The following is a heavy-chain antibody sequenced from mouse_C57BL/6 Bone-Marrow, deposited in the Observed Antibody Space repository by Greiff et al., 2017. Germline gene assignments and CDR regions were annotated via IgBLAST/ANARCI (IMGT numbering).Heavy chain of an antibody. CDR2: INPNNGGT. Sequence: VQLQQSGPELVKPGASVKISCKASGYTFTDYYMNWVKQSHGKSLEWIGDINPNNGGTSYNQKFKGKATLTVDKTSSTAYMALCSLTSEDSAVLYCGRRGLLPRAFDYWGQGTTVTVSS. CDR1: GYTFTDYY. J-gene: IGHJ4*01. D-gene: IGHD3-1*01. CDR3: GRRGLLPRAFDY. V-gene: IGHV1-26*01.